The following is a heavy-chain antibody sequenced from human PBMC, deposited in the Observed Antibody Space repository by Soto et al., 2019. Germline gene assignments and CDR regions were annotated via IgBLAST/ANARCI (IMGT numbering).Heavy chain of an antibody. D-gene: IGHD3-3*01. CDR3: GRGFYDFWSGYYTRLYYYGMDV. Sequence: PGGSLRLSCAASGFTFSSYAMHWVRQAPGKGLEWVAVISYDGSNKYYADSVKGRFTISRDNSKNTLYLQMNSLRAEDAAVYYCGRGFYDFWSGYYTRLYYYGMDVWGQGTTVTVSS. CDR1: GFTFSSYA. CDR2: ISYDGSNK. V-gene: IGHV3-30-3*01. J-gene: IGHJ6*02.